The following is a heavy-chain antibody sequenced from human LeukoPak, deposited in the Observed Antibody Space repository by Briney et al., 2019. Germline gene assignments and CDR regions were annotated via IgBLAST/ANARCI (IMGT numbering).Heavy chain of an antibody. Sequence: PSETLSLTCTVSGGSISSYYWSWIRQPPGKGLEWIGYIYYSGSTNYNPSLKSRVTISVDTSKNQFSLKLSSVTAADTAVYYCARHSSGWYTPPNFDYWGQGTLVTVSS. CDR1: GGSISSYY. D-gene: IGHD6-19*01. CDR3: ARHSSGWYTPPNFDY. J-gene: IGHJ4*02. V-gene: IGHV4-59*08. CDR2: IYYSGST.